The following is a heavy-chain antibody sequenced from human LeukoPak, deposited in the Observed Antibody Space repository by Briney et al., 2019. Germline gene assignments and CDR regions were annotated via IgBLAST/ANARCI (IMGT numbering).Heavy chain of an antibody. Sequence: PSETLSLTCTVSGYSISSGYYWGWIRQPPGKGLEWIGSIYHSGSTYYNPSLKSRVTISVDTSKNQFSLKLSSVTAADTAVYYCARSPGIAAAGDYWGQGTLVTVSS. CDR2: IYHSGST. CDR3: ARSPGIAAAGDY. J-gene: IGHJ4*02. V-gene: IGHV4-38-2*02. CDR1: GYSISSGYY. D-gene: IGHD6-13*01.